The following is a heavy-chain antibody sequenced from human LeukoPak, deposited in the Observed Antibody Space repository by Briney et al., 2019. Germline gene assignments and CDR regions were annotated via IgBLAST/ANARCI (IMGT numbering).Heavy chain of an antibody. Sequence: SETLSLTCAVYGGSFSGYYWSWIRQPPGKGLEWIGEINHSGSTNYNPSLKSRVTISVDTSKNQFSLKLSSVTAADTAVYYCARGLRRRVRGVIFGLLSYYYYMDVWGKGTTVTVSS. CDR3: ARGLRRRVRGVIFGLLSYYYYMDV. D-gene: IGHD3-10*01. J-gene: IGHJ6*03. CDR2: INHSGST. CDR1: GGSFSGYY. V-gene: IGHV4-34*01.